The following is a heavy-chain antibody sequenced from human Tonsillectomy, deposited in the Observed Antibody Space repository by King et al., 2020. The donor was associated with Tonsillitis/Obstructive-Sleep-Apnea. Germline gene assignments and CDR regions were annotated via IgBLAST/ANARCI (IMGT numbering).Heavy chain of an antibody. Sequence: VQLVESGGGLVQPGGSLRLSCAASGFTFSSYAMSWVRQAPGKGLEWVSAISGSGGSRYYADSVRGRFTISRDNSKNTMYLQMNSLRAEDTAVYYCANDGCSGISCFSPWFDYWGQGTLVTVSS. CDR3: ANDGCSGISCFSPWFDY. V-gene: IGHV3-23*04. CDR2: ISGSGGSR. J-gene: IGHJ4*02. D-gene: IGHD2-2*01. CDR1: GFTFSSYA.